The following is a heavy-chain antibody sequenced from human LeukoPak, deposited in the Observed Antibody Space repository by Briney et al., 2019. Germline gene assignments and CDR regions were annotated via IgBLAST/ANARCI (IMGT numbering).Heavy chain of an antibody. V-gene: IGHV5-51*01. CDR3: ARRPAGTRTFDY. D-gene: IGHD1-7*01. CDR2: IYGADYTT. J-gene: IGHJ4*02. CDR1: GYIFTSYW. Sequence: GASLKISCQGSGYIFTSYWIGWVRQLPGKGLEWMGVIYGADYTTIYSPPFHGQITISADKSISTAYLQWTSLKASDTAMYYCARRPAGTRTFDYWGQGALVTVSS.